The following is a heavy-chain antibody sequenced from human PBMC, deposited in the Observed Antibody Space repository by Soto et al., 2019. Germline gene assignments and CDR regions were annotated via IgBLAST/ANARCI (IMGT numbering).Heavy chain of an antibody. V-gene: IGHV4-34*01. CDR1: DGSFSYFY. CDR3: AKGGGNPASTNDN. J-gene: IGHJ4*02. CDR2: INRSGST. Sequence: QVQLQQWGAGLLKASETLSLTCAVHDGSFSYFYWSWIRQPPGKGLEWIGEINRSGSTNYNPSLKCRVSISIDTSKTQFSLKLNSVTAADTAVYYCAKGGGNPASTNDNWAQGTLFTVSS. D-gene: IGHD3-16*01.